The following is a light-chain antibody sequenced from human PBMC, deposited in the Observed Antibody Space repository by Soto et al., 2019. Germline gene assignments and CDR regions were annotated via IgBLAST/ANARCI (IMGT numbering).Light chain of an antibody. CDR2: KSP. V-gene: IGKV1-5*03. Sequence: DIQMTQSPSTLSGSVGDRVTITCRASQTISSWSAWYQQKPGNAPKLLIYKSPTLKSGVPSRFSGSGSVTEFTLTISSLQPDDFATYYCQHYNGYSEAFGQGTKVDIK. CDR3: QHYNGYSEA. J-gene: IGKJ1*01. CDR1: QTISSW.